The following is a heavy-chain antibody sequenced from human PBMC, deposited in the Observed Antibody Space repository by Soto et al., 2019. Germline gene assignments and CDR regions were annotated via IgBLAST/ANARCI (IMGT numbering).Heavy chain of an antibody. CDR3: AGMAAAKYYFDY. CDR2: IIAMFGTA. CDR1: GGTFSSYD. J-gene: IGHJ4*02. V-gene: IGHV1-69*01. D-gene: IGHD6-25*01. Sequence: QVQLVQSGAEVKKPGSSVKVSCKASGGTFSSYDINWVRQAPGQGLEWLGGIIAMFGTANYAQNFRGRITITADESTSTVYIELNSLRSEDTAVYYCAGMAAAKYYFDYWGQGTEVTVSS.